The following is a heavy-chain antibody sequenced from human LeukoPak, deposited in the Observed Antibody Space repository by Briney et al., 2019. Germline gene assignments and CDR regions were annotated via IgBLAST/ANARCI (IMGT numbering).Heavy chain of an antibody. CDR1: GFTVSNKY. Sequence: PGGSLRLSCAASGFTVSNKYMTWVRQAPGKGLEWVSLIYSDGRTYYADSVKGRCTISRDGSKNTLYLQMNSLRTEDTAMYYCARGQHRVTSSDDSFDIWGQGTMVTVSS. CDR3: ARGQHRVTSSDDSFDI. J-gene: IGHJ3*02. D-gene: IGHD3-22*01. V-gene: IGHV3-53*05. CDR2: IYSDGRT.